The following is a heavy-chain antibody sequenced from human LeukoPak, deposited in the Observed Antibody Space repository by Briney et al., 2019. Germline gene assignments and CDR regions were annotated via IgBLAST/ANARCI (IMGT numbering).Heavy chain of an antibody. D-gene: IGHD6-13*01. Sequence: GGSLRLSCAASGFSITKYSMNWVRQAPGKGLEWVSSISSYSAHIYHADSVKGRFTISRDNAKNLLFLQMNSLRAEDTAVYYCAGGSSTTSYYFDYWGQGTVVTVSS. J-gene: IGHJ4*02. V-gene: IGHV3-21*01. CDR3: AGGSSTTSYYFDY. CDR2: ISSYSAHI. CDR1: GFSITKYS.